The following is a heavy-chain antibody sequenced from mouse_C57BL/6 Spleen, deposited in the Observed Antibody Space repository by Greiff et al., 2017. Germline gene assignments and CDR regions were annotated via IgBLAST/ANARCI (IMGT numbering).Heavy chain of an antibody. D-gene: IGHD1-1*01. CDR2: ISSGSSTI. J-gene: IGHJ4*01. CDR1: GFTFSDYG. CDR3: ANYYDSSPYARDY. V-gene: IGHV5-17*01. Sequence: EVKLMESGGGLVKPGGSLKLSCAASGFTFSDYGMHWVRQAPEKGLEWVAYISSGSSTIYYADTVKGRFTISRDNAKNTLFLQMTSHRSEDTAIYYCANYYDSSPYARDYGGQGTSVTGSS.